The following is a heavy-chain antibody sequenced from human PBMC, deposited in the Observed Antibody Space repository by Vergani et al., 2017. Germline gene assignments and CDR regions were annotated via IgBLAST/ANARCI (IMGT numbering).Heavy chain of an antibody. CDR2: ISWNSGSI. CDR1: GFTFDDYA. CDR3: AKDPSPRLDYYYYMDV. J-gene: IGHJ6*03. V-gene: IGHV3-9*01. Sequence: EVQLVESGGGLVQPGRSLRLSCAASGFTFDDYAMHWVRQAPGKGLEWVSGISWNSGSIGYADSVKGRFTISRDNAKNSLYLQMNSLRAEDTALYYCAKDPSPRLDYYYYMDVWGQGTMVTVSS.